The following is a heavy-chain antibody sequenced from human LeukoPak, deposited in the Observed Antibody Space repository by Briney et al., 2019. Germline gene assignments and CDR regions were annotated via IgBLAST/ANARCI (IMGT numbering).Heavy chain of an antibody. CDR2: INPNSGGT. Sequence: ASVKVSCKXSGYTFTDYYMHWVRQAPGQGLEWMGRINPNSGGTSSARKFQGRVTVTRDTSISTVYMELSRLTSDDTAVYYCARSPSGWYGDYWGQGTLVTVSS. D-gene: IGHD6-19*01. CDR3: ARSPSGWYGDY. J-gene: IGHJ4*02. V-gene: IGHV1-2*06. CDR1: GYTFTDYY.